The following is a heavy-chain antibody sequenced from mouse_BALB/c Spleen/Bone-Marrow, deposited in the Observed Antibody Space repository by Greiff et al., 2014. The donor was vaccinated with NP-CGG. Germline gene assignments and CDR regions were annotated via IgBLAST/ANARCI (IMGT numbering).Heavy chain of an antibody. J-gene: IGHJ2*01. CDR2: FYPGDGDT. Sequence: QVQLQQSGAELVRPGSSVKISCKASGYAFSSYWMNWVKQRPGQGLEWIGQFYPGDGDTNYNGNFKDKATLTTDKSSTTAYMQLSSLTSEDSAVYFCARGGRLTGYYFDYWGQGTTLTVSS. CDR1: GYAFSSYW. V-gene: IGHV1-80*01. CDR3: ARGGRLTGYYFDY. D-gene: IGHD4-1*01.